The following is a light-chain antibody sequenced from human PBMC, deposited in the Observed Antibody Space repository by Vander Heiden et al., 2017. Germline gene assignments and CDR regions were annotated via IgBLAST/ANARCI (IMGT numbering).Light chain of an antibody. CDR3: MQGIQLPWT. Sequence: DVVVTQTPLSLSVTPGQPASISCKSSQSLLDSNGTTYLFWYLQKPGQPPRLLIHEASNRFSGVPDKFTGSGSGTDFTLEINRVEAEDVGVYYCMQGIQLPWTFGQGTKVEIK. CDR2: EAS. V-gene: IGKV2D-29*01. CDR1: QSLLDSNGTTY. J-gene: IGKJ1*01.